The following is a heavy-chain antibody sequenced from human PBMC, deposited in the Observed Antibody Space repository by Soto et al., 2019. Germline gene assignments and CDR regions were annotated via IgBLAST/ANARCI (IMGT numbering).Heavy chain of an antibody. CDR3: AADRDTMVRGVIISRSGAFDI. Sequence: ASVKVSCKASGFTFTSSAVQWVRQARGQRLEWIGWIVVGSGNTNFAQKFQERVTITRDMSTSTAYMGLSSLRSEDTAVYYCAADRDTMVRGVIISRSGAFDIWGQGTMVTVSS. V-gene: IGHV1-58*01. CDR1: GFTFTSSA. J-gene: IGHJ3*02. D-gene: IGHD3-10*01. CDR2: IVVGSGNT.